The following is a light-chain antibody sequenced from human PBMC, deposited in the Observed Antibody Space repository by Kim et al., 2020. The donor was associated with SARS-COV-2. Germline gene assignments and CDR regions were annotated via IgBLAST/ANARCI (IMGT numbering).Light chain of an antibody. V-gene: IGKV3-11*01. CDR2: DAS. Sequence: EIVLTQSPAILSLSPGERATLSCRASQSVSSYLFWYQQKTGQAPSRLIYDASNRATGSPARFSGSGSGTAVTLTISSLVPEDFAVYYCQQRSDWPKTFGQGTKVDIK. CDR3: QQRSDWPKT. CDR1: QSVSSY. J-gene: IGKJ1*01.